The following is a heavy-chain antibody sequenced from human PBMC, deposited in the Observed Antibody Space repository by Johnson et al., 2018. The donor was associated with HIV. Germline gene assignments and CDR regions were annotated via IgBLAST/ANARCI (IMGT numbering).Heavy chain of an antibody. J-gene: IGHJ3*02. Sequence: VQLVESGGGLVQPGGSLRLSCAASGFTFSSYAMSWVRQAPGKGLEWVSVIYSSGSTYYADSVKGRFTISRDNSKNTLYLQMNSLRAEDTALYYCAKVKRWGLDAFDIWGQGTMVTVSS. V-gene: IGHV3-23*05. CDR2: IYSSGST. CDR3: AKVKRWGLDAFDI. CDR1: GFTFSSYA. D-gene: IGHD5-24*01.